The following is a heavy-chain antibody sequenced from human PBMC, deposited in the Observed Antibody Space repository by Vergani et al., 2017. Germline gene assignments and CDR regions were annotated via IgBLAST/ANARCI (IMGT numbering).Heavy chain of an antibody. CDR2: VSASTGKT. CDR3: ARDFITMVRVLISQYNWFDP. Sequence: QVQLVQSGAEVKKPGASVKISCKTSGYIFMNYGITWVRQAPGQGLEWMGWVSASTGKTHYEQSLKGRVTMTTDTSTSTADMDLRSLRFDDTAIYYCARDFITMVRVLISQYNWFDPWGQGTLVTVSS. J-gene: IGHJ5*02. V-gene: IGHV1-18*01. D-gene: IGHD3-10*01. CDR1: GYIFMNYG.